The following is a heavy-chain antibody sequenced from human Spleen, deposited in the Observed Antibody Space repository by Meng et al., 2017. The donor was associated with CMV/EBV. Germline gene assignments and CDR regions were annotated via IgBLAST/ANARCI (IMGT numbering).Heavy chain of an antibody. J-gene: IGHJ4*02. V-gene: IGHV3-15*01. Sequence: GGSLRLPCAASGFTFSNAWMSWVRQAPGKGLEWVGRIKSKTAGGTTDYAAPVKGRFTISRDDSKNTLYLQMNSLKTEDTAVYYCTTDMLNSGYDWDTSGDYWGQGTLVTVSS. CDR2: IKSKTAGGTT. CDR3: TTDMLNSGYDWDTSGDY. D-gene: IGHD5-12*01. CDR1: GFTFSNAW.